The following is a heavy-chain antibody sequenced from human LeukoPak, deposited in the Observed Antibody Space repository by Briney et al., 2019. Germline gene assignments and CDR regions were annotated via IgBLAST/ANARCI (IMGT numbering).Heavy chain of an antibody. CDR1: GYTFTSYG. CDR3: ARDASGYDPEGYFDY. V-gene: IGHV7-4-1*02. CDR2: INTNTGNP. D-gene: IGHD5-12*01. J-gene: IGHJ4*02. Sequence: ASVKVSCKASGYTFTSYGISWVRQAPGQGLEWMGWINTNTGNPTYAQGFTGRFVFSLDTSVSTAYLQISSLKAEDTAVYYCARDASGYDPEGYFDYWGQGTLVTVSS.